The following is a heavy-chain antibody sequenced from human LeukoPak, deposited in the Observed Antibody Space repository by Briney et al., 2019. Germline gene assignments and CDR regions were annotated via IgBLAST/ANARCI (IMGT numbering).Heavy chain of an antibody. Sequence: GGSLRLSCAASGFTFSNYAMSPVRQAPGKGLESVSTISGSGGSTYYADSLKCRFTISRDNSKNTLYMQMNSLRAEDTAVYYCAKDPRITMVRGANRFDRWGQGTLVTVSS. CDR3: AKDPRITMVRGANRFDR. CDR1: GFTFSNYA. J-gene: IGHJ4*02. CDR2: ISGSGGST. D-gene: IGHD3-10*01. V-gene: IGHV3-23*01.